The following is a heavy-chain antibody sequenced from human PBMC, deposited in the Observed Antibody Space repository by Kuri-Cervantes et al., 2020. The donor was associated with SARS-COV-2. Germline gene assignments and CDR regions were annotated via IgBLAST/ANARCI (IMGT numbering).Heavy chain of an antibody. CDR1: GYSFSSYD. CDR2: INPSGGST. J-gene: IGHJ6*03. CDR3: ARDGTEVLQYQLPHYYYYYMDV. V-gene: IGHV1-46*01. Sequence: ASVKVSCKASGYSFSSYDINWVRQAPGQGLEWMGIINPSGGSTSYAQKFQGRVTMTRDTSTSTVYMELSSLRSEDTAVYYCARDGTEVLQYQLPHYYYYYMDVWGKGTTVTVSS. D-gene: IGHD2-2*01.